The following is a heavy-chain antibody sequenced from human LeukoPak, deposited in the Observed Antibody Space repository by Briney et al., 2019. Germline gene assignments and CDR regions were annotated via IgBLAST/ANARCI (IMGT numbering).Heavy chain of an antibody. CDR1: GGSFSGYY. J-gene: IGHJ6*02. V-gene: IGHV4-34*01. CDR2: INHSGRT. CDR3: ARGGYCSGGSCYFLGNYYYYGMDV. Sequence: SETLSLTCAVYGGSFSGYYWSWIRQPPGNGLEWVGEINHSGRTNYNPSLKSRVTISVDTSKNQFSLKLSSVTAADTAVYYCARGGYCSGGSCYFLGNYYYYGMDVWGQGTTVTVSS. D-gene: IGHD2-15*01.